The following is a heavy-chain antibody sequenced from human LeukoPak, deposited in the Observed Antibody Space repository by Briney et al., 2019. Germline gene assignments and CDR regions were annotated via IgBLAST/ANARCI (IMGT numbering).Heavy chain of an antibody. V-gene: IGHV1-2*02. CDR1: GYTFTDYY. D-gene: IGHD3-10*01. J-gene: IGHJ4*02. CDR2: LNPNSGGA. Sequence: ASVKVSCKTSGYTFTDYYMHWVRQAPGQGLEWVGWLNPNSGGAHYAQKFQGRVTMTRDTSISTAYMELTGLRSDDTAVYYCAREMDSYGSGTYYPGTFWGQGTLVTVSS. CDR3: AREMDSYGSGTYYPGTF.